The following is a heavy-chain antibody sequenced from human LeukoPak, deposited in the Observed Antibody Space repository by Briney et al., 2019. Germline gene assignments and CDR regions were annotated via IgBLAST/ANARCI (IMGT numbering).Heavy chain of an antibody. V-gene: IGHV4-39*01. CDR3: ARHEDHSSSWSTGPYDY. CDR1: GDSISSNIYY. CDR2: FHYSGST. J-gene: IGHJ4*02. D-gene: IGHD6-13*01. Sequence: SETLSLTCTVSGDSISSNIYYWAWIRQPPGKGLEWIGSFHYSGSTYYNPSLKSRVTISVDTSKNQFSLKLSSVTAADTAVYYCARHEDHSSSWSTGPYDYWGQGTLVTVSS.